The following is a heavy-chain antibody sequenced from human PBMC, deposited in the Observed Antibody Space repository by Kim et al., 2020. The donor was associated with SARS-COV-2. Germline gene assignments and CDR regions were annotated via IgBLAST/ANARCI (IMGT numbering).Heavy chain of an antibody. J-gene: IGHJ4*02. D-gene: IGHD1-26*01. CDR3: ARHWDGRRPYFDC. Sequence: YYTPSLKSRVTISVDTSKNQFSLKLSSVTAADTAVYYCARHWDGRRPYFDCWGQGTLVTVSS. V-gene: IGHV4-39*01.